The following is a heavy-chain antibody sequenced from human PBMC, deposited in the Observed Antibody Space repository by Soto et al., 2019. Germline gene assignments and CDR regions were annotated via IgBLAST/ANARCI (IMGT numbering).Heavy chain of an antibody. D-gene: IGHD1-7*01. V-gene: IGHV4-39*01. CDR1: GGSISSSSYY. CDR2: IYYSGST. J-gene: IGHJ5*02. CDR3: ARRHRNWNYAT. Sequence: QLQLQESGPGLVKPSETLSLTCTVSGGSISSSSYYWGWIRQPPGKGLEWIGSIYYSGSTYYNPPLKSRVTLSVDTSKNQFSLKLSSVTAADTAVYYCARRHRNWNYATWGQGTLVTVSS.